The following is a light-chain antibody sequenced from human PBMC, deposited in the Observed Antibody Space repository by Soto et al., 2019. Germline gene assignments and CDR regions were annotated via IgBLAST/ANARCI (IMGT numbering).Light chain of an antibody. J-gene: IGLJ1*01. CDR2: ENN. V-gene: IGLV1-40*01. Sequence: QSVLTQPPSVSAAPGQRVTISCTGSSSNIGAGYEAHWYQQVPGTAPQLLIYENNNRPSGVPDRFSGSKSGTSAALAITGLRAEDEAEYYCQSYDSSLSGYVFGTGTKLTFL. CDR1: SSNIGAGYE. CDR3: QSYDSSLSGYV.